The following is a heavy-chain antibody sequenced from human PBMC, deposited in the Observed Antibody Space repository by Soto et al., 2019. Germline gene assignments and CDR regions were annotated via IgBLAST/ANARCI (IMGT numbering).Heavy chain of an antibody. CDR1: GDTFTAYT. V-gene: IGHV1-3*01. CDR2: INAGNGDT. J-gene: IGHJ5*01. D-gene: IGHD2-15*01. CDR3: ARGALRLGCSGGSCPTWYDS. Sequence: QVQLVQSGAEVKNPGASVKVSCKDSGDTFTAYTIHWVRQAPGQRLEWMGWINAGNGDTKYSQKFQGRVTFTRDTAASTAYMDLSSLRSEDTAVYYCARGALRLGCSGGSCPTWYDSWGQGTLVT.